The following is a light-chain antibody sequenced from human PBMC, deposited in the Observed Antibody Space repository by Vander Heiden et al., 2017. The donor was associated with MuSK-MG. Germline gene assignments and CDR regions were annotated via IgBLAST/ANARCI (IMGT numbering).Light chain of an antibody. CDR3: HVWDSSSDQQV. CDR2: DDS. J-gene: IGLJ2*01. V-gene: IGLV3-21*04. CDR1: NMAYKS. Sequence: SYVLSQPPSVSVAPGEAATMTCGGNNMAYKSVHWYQQRPGQAPVLVIEDDSHRPSGVPERFAGSNSGNTATLTISRVEAGDEADYYCHVWDSSSDQQVFGGGTKLTVL.